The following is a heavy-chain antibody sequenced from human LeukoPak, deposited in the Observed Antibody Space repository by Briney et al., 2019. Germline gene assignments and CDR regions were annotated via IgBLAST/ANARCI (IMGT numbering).Heavy chain of an antibody. V-gene: IGHV3-21*01. Sequence: KSGGSLRLSCAASGFTFSSYSMNWVRQAPGKGLEWVSSISSSSSYIYYADSVKGRFTISRDNAKNSLYLQMNSLRAEDTAVYYCARPSRRDIVVVVAAAALVDAFDIWGQGTMVTVSS. J-gene: IGHJ3*02. CDR1: GFTFSSYS. D-gene: IGHD2-15*01. CDR3: ARPSRRDIVVVVAAAALVDAFDI. CDR2: ISSSSSYI.